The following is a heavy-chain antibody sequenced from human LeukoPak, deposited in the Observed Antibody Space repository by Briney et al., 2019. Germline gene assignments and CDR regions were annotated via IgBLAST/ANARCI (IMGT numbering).Heavy chain of an antibody. J-gene: IGHJ4*02. D-gene: IGHD6-19*01. V-gene: IGHV3-23*01. CDR1: GFTFSSYS. Sequence: GGSLRLSCAASGFTFSSYSMNWVRQAPGKGLERVSVISDSGDNTNYADSVKGRFTISRDNSKSTLYLQMNSLRAEDTAIYYCAKDRRIAVTGVFGNWGQGTLVTVSS. CDR2: ISDSGDNT. CDR3: AKDRRIAVTGVFGN.